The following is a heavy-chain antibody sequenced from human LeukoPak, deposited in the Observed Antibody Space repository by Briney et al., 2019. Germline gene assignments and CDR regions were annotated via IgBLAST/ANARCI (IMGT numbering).Heavy chain of an antibody. Sequence: SETLSLTCTVSGGSISSYYWSWLRQPPGKGLEWLGYIYYSGSTNYNPSLKSRVTISVDTSKNQFSLKLSSVTAADTAVYYCARGGYSYGYRLPGGFDYWGQGTLVTVSS. D-gene: IGHD5-18*01. CDR1: GGSISSYY. J-gene: IGHJ4*02. CDR3: ARGGYSYGYRLPGGFDY. V-gene: IGHV4-59*01. CDR2: IYYSGST.